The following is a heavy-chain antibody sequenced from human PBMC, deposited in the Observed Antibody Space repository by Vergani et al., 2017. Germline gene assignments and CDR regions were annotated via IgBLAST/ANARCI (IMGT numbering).Heavy chain of an antibody. Sequence: QVQVVQSGAEVKKSGASVKVSCKTSGYTFSNYYMHWVRQAPGQGLEWMGIINPSGGHTNYAQKFQGRVTMTRDTSTSTVYMELSSLRYEDTAIYYCARGDYGILTGYRYWGQGTLVTVS. CDR2: INPSGGHT. V-gene: IGHV1-46*03. CDR1: GYTFSNYY. J-gene: IGHJ4*02. CDR3: ARGDYGILTGYRY. D-gene: IGHD3-9*01.